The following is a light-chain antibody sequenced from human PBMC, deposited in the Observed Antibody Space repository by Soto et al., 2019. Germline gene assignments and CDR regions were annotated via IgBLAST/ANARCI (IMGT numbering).Light chain of an antibody. J-gene: IGKJ1*01. Sequence: DIQMTQSPSTLSASVGDSVTSTCRASQSISSWLAWYQQKPGKAPKLLIYDASSLESGVPSRFSGSGSGTEFTLTISSLQPDDFATYYCQQYNSYLWTFGQGTKVDIK. CDR2: DAS. CDR1: QSISSW. V-gene: IGKV1-5*01. CDR3: QQYNSYLWT.